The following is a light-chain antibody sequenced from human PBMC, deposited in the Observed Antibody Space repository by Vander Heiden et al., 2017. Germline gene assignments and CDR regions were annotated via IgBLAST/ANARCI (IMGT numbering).Light chain of an antibody. J-gene: IGKJ3*01. V-gene: IGKV3-15*01. CDR1: QSISSN. CDR3: QQYNNWHPEFFT. Sequence: EIVMTQSPATLSVSPGERATLSCRASQSISSNLAWYQQKPGQAPRLLIYGASTRATGIPARFSGSGSGTEFTLTISSLQSEDFAVYYCQQYNNWHPEFFTFGHGTKVDIK. CDR2: GAS.